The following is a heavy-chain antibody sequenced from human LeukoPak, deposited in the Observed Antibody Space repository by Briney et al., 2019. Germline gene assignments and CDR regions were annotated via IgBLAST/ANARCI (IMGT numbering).Heavy chain of an antibody. CDR1: GFTVSSNY. D-gene: IGHD5-12*01. V-gene: IGHV3-23*01. CDR2: ISGSGGST. J-gene: IGHJ4*02. Sequence: GGSLRLSCAASGFTVSSNYMNWVRQASGKGLEWVSTISGSGGSTYYADSVKGRFTISRDSSKNTLYLQMNSLRAEDTAVYYCAAGRSGYDQFDYWGQGTLVTVSS. CDR3: AAGRSGYDQFDY.